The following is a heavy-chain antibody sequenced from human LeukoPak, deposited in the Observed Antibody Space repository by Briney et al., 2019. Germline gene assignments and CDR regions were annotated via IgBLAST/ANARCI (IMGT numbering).Heavy chain of an antibody. CDR2: IYYSGNT. Sequence: SETLSLTCTVSGYSISSDYHWGWIRQPPGKGLEWIGSIYYSGNTYYNASLKSQVSISIDTSKNQFSLRLTSVTAADTAVYYCARQTGSGLFILPGGQGTLVTVSS. J-gene: IGHJ4*02. CDR1: GYSISSDYH. D-gene: IGHD3/OR15-3a*01. CDR3: ARQTGSGLFILP. V-gene: IGHV4-38-2*02.